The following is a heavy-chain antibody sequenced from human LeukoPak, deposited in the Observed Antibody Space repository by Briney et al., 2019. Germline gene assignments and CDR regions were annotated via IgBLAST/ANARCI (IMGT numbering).Heavy chain of an antibody. CDR2: IGNSGSPI. Sequence: PGGSLRLSCTACGFTFSFYEMKGVRQPPGKGLEWLSCIGNSGSPIYSADSVKGRIFVSRDNAKNSLYLQMNSPRAEDAAVYYCARAFDKFFDYWGQGRLATVSS. D-gene: IGHD3-22*01. CDR3: ARAFDKFFDY. J-gene: IGHJ4*02. V-gene: IGHV3-48*03. CDR1: GFTFSFYE.